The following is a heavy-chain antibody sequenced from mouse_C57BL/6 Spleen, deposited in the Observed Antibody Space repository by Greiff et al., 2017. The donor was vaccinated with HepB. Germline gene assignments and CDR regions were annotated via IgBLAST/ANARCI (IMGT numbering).Heavy chain of an antibody. Sequence: EVKLMESGPGLVKPSQSLSLTCSVTGYSITSGYYWNWIRQFPGNKLEWMGYISYDGSNNYNPSLKNRISITRDTSKNQFFLKLNSVTTEDTATYYCASLTGRGNYFDYWGQGTTLTVSS. CDR2: ISYDGSN. CDR3: ASLTGRGNYFDY. D-gene: IGHD4-1*01. J-gene: IGHJ2*01. CDR1: GYSITSGYY. V-gene: IGHV3-6*01.